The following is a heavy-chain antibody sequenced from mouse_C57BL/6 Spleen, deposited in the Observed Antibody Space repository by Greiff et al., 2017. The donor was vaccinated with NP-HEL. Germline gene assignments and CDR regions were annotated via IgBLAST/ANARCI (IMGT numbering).Heavy chain of an antibody. CDR3: ARDYSNYEYFDV. Sequence: VQLQQSGPGLVQPSQSLSITCTVSGFSLTSYGVHWVRQSPGKGLEWLGVIWSGGSTDYNAAFISRLSISKDNSKSQVFFKMNSLQADDTAIYYRARDYSNYEYFDVWGTGTTVTVSS. J-gene: IGHJ1*03. V-gene: IGHV2-2*01. CDR2: IWSGGST. CDR1: GFSLTSYG. D-gene: IGHD2-5*01.